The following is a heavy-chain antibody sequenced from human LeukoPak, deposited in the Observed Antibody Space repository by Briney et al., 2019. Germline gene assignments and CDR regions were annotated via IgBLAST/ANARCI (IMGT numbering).Heavy chain of an antibody. Sequence: SVKVSCKASGGTFSIYAISWVRQAPGQGLEWMGGIIPIFGTANYAQKFQGRVTITADESTSTAYMELSSLRSEDTAVYYCATGLSKWEPLRYNWFDPWGQGALVTVSS. D-gene: IGHD1-26*01. V-gene: IGHV1-69*13. CDR1: GGTFSIYA. CDR3: ATGLSKWEPLRYNWFDP. J-gene: IGHJ5*02. CDR2: IIPIFGTA.